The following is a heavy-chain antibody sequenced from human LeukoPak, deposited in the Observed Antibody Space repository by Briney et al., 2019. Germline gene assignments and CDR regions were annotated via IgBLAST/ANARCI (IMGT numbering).Heavy chain of an antibody. Sequence: AGGSLRLSCAASGFTFSSYWMSWVRQAPGKGLEWVANIKQDGSEKYYVDSVKGRFTISRDNSKNTLYLQMNSLRAEDTAVYYCARDGPKVGGWYLYFDLWGRGTLVTVSS. V-gene: IGHV3-7*03. J-gene: IGHJ2*01. CDR2: IKQDGSEK. D-gene: IGHD6-19*01. CDR3: ARDGPKVGGWYLYFDL. CDR1: GFTFSSYW.